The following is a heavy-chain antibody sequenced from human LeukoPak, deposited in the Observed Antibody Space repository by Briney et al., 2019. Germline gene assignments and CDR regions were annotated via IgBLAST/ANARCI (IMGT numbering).Heavy chain of an antibody. CDR1: GGSISNNNW. D-gene: IGHD3-10*01. Sequence: PSETLSLTCSVSGGSISNNNWWSWVRQSPGKGLEWIGNIYHSGTTHYNPSLKSRATISVDKSENQFSLKLNSVTAADTAVYYCAIKPPSGWFGTGWLDPWGQGTLVTVSS. CDR2: IYHSGTT. J-gene: IGHJ5*02. V-gene: IGHV4-4*02. CDR3: AIKPPSGWFGTGWLDP.